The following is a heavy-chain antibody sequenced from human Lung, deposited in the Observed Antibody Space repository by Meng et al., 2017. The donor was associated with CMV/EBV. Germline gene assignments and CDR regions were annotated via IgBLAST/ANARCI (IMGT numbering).Heavy chain of an antibody. J-gene: IGHJ6*02. V-gene: IGHV3-43*01. Sequence: ESLKISCTASGFTFDDYSMHWVRQAPGKGLEWVSSISRDGGSTYYADSVKGRFTISRDNSKNSLYLQMNSLRTEDTAVYYCAKGKQYSSSCQRNYYYGMDIWGQGXTVTVSS. CDR2: ISRDGGST. D-gene: IGHD6-13*01. CDR3: AKGKQYSSSCQRNYYYGMDI. CDR1: GFTFDDYS.